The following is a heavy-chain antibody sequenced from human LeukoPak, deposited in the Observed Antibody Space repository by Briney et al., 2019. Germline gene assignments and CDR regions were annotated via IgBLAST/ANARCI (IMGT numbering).Heavy chain of an antibody. CDR3: ARGSGWTDY. V-gene: IGHV3-74*01. D-gene: IGHD6-19*01. CDR2: INPDGSTT. J-gene: IGHJ4*02. CDR1: GFAFRNYW. Sequence: GGSLRLSCVASGFAFRNYWMYWVRQGPGKGLVWLSRINPDGSTTTYADSVKGRSTISRDNANRMLSLHINSLRAEDTAVYYCARGSGWTDYWGQGTLVTVSS.